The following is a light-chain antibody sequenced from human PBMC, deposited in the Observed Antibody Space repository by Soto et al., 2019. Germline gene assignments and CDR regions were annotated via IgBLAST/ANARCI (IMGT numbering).Light chain of an antibody. CDR2: EVT. CDR1: SSDGGNYNL. V-gene: IGLV2-23*02. J-gene: IGLJ3*02. CDR3: SSNAGGPGV. Sequence: QSALTQPASVSGSPGQSITISCTGSSSDGGNYNLVSWYQQHPDKAPKLIIYEVTRRPSGVTGRFSGSKSGNTASLTISGLQAEDEADYYCSSNAGGPGVFGGGTKLTVL.